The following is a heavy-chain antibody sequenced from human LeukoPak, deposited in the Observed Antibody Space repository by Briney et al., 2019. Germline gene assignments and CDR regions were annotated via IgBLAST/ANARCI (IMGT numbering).Heavy chain of an antibody. Sequence: GGSLRLSCAASGFTFSDYYMSWIRQAPGKGLEWVSYISSRSNTIYYADSVKGRFTISRDNAKNSLYLQMNSLRAEDTAVYYCARDHGIMITFGGVIADAFDIWGQGTMVTVSS. V-gene: IGHV3-11*04. D-gene: IGHD3-16*01. CDR1: GFTFSDYY. CDR2: ISSRSNTI. CDR3: ARDHGIMITFGGVIADAFDI. J-gene: IGHJ3*02.